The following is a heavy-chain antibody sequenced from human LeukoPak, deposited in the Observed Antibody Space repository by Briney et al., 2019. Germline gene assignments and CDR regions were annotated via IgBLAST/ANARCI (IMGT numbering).Heavy chain of an antibody. D-gene: IGHD5-18*01. CDR3: ARANRYSYGLNWFDP. V-gene: IGHV4-59*01. Sequence: SETLSLTCTVSGGSISSYYWSWIRQPPGKGLEWIGYIYYSGSTNYNPSLKSRVTISVDTSKNQFSLKLSSVTAADAAVYYCARANRYSYGLNWFDPWGQGTLVTVSS. J-gene: IGHJ5*02. CDR2: IYYSGST. CDR1: GGSISSYY.